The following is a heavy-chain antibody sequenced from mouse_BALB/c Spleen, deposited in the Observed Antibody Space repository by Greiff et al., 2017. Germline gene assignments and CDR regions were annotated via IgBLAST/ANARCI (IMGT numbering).Heavy chain of an antibody. CDR2: IWSGGST. Sequence: VMLVESGPGLVQPSQSLSITCTVSGFSLTSYGVHWVRQSPGKGLEWLGVIWSGGSTDYNAAFISRLSISKDNSKSQVFFKMNSLQADDTAIYYCASTTVVDPWYFDVWGAGTTVTVSS. CDR3: ASTTVVDPWYFDV. D-gene: IGHD1-1*01. V-gene: IGHV2-4-1*01. J-gene: IGHJ1*01. CDR1: GFSLTSYG.